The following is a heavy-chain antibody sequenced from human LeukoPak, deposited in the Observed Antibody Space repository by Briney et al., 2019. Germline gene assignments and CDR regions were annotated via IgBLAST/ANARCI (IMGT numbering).Heavy chain of an antibody. CDR3: ATPKYSSSSVYGY. CDR1: GFAFSSSA. J-gene: IGHJ4*02. Sequence: PGGSLRLSCAGSGFAFSSSAVSWVRQAPGKGLEWVSIISGSGDSTYYTDSVKGRFTISRDNSKNTVYLQLNSLRAEDTAIYYCATPKYSSSSVYGYWGQGTLVTVSS. D-gene: IGHD6-6*01. V-gene: IGHV3-23*01. CDR2: ISGSGDST.